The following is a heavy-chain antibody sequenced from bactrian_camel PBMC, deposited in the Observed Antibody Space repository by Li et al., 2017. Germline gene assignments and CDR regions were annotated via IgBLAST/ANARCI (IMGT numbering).Heavy chain of an antibody. V-gene: IGHV3S40*01. D-gene: IGHD6*01. CDR3: AARKAYGGSQPYES. CDR2: INSGGGST. CDR1: GFTFSNYA. Sequence: VQLVESGGGLVQPGGSLRLSCAVSGFTFSNYAMTWVRQAPGKALEWVSGINSGGGSTYYVDSVKGRFTISRDNAKNTVYLQLNRLKTEDMAMYYCAARKAYGGSQPYESWSQGTQVTVS. J-gene: IGHJ4*01.